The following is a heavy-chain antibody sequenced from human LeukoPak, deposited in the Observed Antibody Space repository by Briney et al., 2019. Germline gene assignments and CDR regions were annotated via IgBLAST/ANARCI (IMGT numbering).Heavy chain of an antibody. J-gene: IGHJ5*02. CDR1: GFTLSSYS. CDR3: AREKSRYSSSWSSGVWFDP. V-gene: IGHV3-21*01. Sequence: GGSPRLSCAASGFTLSSYSMNWVRQAPGKGLEWVSSISSSSSYIYYADSVKGRFTISRDNAKNSLYLQMNSLRAEDTAVYYCAREKSRYSSSWSSGVWFDPWGQGTLVTVSS. D-gene: IGHD6-13*01. CDR2: ISSSSSYI.